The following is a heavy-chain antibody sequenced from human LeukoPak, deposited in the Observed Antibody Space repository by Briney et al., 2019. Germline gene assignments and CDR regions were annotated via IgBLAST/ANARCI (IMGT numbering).Heavy chain of an antibody. CDR1: GYTFTSNY. CDR2: INPSGGST. J-gene: IGHJ6*03. V-gene: IGHV1-46*01. D-gene: IGHD6-13*01. CDR3: ARAGYSSSWYVSHYYYYYMDV. Sequence: GASVKVSCKASGYTFTSNYMHWVRQAPGQGLEWMGMINPSGGSTNYAQKFQGRVTITADESTSTAYMELSSLRSEDTAVYYCARAGYSSSWYVSHYYYYYMDVWGKGTTVTVSS.